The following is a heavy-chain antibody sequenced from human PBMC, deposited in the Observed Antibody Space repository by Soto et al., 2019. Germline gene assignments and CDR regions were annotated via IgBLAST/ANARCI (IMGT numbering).Heavy chain of an antibody. V-gene: IGHV3-23*01. Sequence: GGSLRLSCAASGFTFSSYAMSWVRQSPGKGMEWVSAISGSGGSTYYADSVKGRFTISRDNSKNTLYLQMNSLRAEDTAVYYCAKEGPGISLPIAPTDAFDTLGQETILTV. D-gene: IGHD3-16*02. J-gene: IGHJ3*02. CDR3: AKEGPGISLPIAPTDAFDT. CDR1: GFTFSSYA. CDR2: ISGSGGST.